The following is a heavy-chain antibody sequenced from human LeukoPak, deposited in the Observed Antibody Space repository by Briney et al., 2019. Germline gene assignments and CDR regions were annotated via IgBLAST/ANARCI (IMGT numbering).Heavy chain of an antibody. CDR3: ARQTYGSDVDS. CDR2: ITSGSSYT. J-gene: IGHJ4*02. CDR1: GFTFSSYN. V-gene: IGHV3-21*01. D-gene: IGHD3-10*01. Sequence: GGSLRLSCAASGFTFSSYNMNWVRQAPGKGLEWVSSITSGSSYTYYADSVKGRFTISRDNAKNSLYLQMNSLRAEDTAVYYCARQTYGSDVDSWGQGTLVTVSS.